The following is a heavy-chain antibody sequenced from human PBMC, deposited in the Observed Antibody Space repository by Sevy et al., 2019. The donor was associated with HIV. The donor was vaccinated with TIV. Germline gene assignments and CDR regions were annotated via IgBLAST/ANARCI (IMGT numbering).Heavy chain of an antibody. J-gene: IGHJ5*02. V-gene: IGHV4-38-2*02. CDR2: IYHSGST. CDR1: GYSISSGYY. D-gene: IGHD5-12*01. Sequence: SETLSLTCTVSGYSISSGYYWGWIRQPPGKGLEWIGSIYHSGSTYYNPSLKSRVTISVDTSKNQFSLKLSSVTAADTAVYYCARDRSRDGYRFSEPYDNWFDPWGQGTLVTVSS. CDR3: ARDRSRDGYRFSEPYDNWFDP.